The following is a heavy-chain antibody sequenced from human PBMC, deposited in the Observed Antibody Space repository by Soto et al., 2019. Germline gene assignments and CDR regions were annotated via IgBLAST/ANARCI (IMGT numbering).Heavy chain of an antibody. J-gene: IGHJ5*01. V-gene: IGHV3-23*01. CDR3: AKGSGNHHFNWIDS. D-gene: IGHD3-10*01. Sequence: DFVKGRLTISRDNSKNTLYLQMDSLRVEDTAIYYCAKGSGNHHFNWIDSWGQGRLVTVSA.